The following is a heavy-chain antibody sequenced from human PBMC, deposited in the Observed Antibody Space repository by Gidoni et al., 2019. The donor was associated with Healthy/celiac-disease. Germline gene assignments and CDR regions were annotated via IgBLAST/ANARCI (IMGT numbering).Heavy chain of an antibody. CDR3: AKGVRGWYDILTGRTYYYYGMDV. J-gene: IGHJ6*02. D-gene: IGHD3-9*01. CDR1: GFTFSSYD. Sequence: EVQLVESGGGLVQPGGSLRLSCAASGFTFSSYDMPWVRQATGKGLEWFSAIGTAGDTYYPGSVKGRFTISRENAKNSLYLQMNSLRAGDTAVYYCAKGVRGWYDILTGRTYYYYGMDVWGQGTTVTVSS. V-gene: IGHV3-13*01. CDR2: IGTAGDT.